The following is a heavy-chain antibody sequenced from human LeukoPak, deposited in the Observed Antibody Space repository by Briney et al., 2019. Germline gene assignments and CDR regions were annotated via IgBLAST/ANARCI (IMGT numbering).Heavy chain of an antibody. D-gene: IGHD6-13*01. Sequence: SETLSLTCTVSGGSISSYYWSWIRQPPGKGLEWIGYIYYSGSTNYNPSLKSRVTISVDTSKNQFSLKLSSVTAADTAVYYCAGVPYSSSWYLDYWGQGTLVTVSS. CDR1: GGSISSYY. V-gene: IGHV4-59*01. J-gene: IGHJ4*02. CDR2: IYYSGST. CDR3: AGVPYSSSWYLDY.